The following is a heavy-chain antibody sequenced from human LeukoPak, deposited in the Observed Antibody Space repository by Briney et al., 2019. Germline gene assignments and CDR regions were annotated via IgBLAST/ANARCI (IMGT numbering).Heavy chain of an antibody. CDR1: AYKFSNYW. Sequence: GESLQISCQGAAYKFSNYWIAWVRQRPGEDLEWMGIIYPDDSDTRYSPSFQGQVTISADKSISTAYLQWTSLKASDTAIYYCARRDTTYFDYWGQGSLVTVSS. J-gene: IGHJ4*02. CDR3: ARRDTTYFDY. V-gene: IGHV5-51*01. D-gene: IGHD1-1*01. CDR2: IYPDDSDT.